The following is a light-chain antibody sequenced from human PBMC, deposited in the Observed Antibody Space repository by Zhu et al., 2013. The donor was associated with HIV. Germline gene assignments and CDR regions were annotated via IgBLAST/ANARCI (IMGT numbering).Light chain of an antibody. CDR1: QSVSIY. CDR3: QQSDTTPWT. V-gene: IGKV1-39*01. CDR2: TAS. J-gene: IGKJ1*01. Sequence: DIQMTQSPSSLSASVGDRVTITCRASQSVSIYLNWYRQIPGKAPKLLIYTASTLQSGVPSRFSGSGSGTDFTLTISSLQPDDFATYYCQQSDTTPWTFGQGTRVEIK.